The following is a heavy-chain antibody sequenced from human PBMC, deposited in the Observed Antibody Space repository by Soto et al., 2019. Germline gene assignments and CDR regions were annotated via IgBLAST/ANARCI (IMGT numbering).Heavy chain of an antibody. V-gene: IGHV3-53*02. CDR1: GFTVSSNY. Sequence: EVQLVETGGGLIQPGGSLRLSCAASGFTVSSNYMSWVRQAPGKGLEWVSVIYSGGSTYYADSVKGRFTISRDNSKNTLYLQMNSLRGEDTAVYYCAREQYYYDSSGYYYGGYSDIWGQGTMVTVSS. CDR3: AREQYYYDSSGYYYGGYSDI. J-gene: IGHJ3*02. CDR2: IYSGGST. D-gene: IGHD3-22*01.